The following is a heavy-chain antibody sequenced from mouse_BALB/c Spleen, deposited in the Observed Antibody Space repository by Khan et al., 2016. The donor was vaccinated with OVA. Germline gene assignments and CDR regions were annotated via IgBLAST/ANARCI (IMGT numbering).Heavy chain of an antibody. J-gene: IGHJ3*01. D-gene: IGHD4-1*01. V-gene: IGHV5-6*01. CDR1: GFTFSNYG. CDR3: TSHLTGSFAY. Sequence: EVELVESGGDLVKPGGSLKLSCAASGFTFSNYGISWVRQTPDKRLEWVATISSDGTYTSYPHRVKGRFTISRNNAKNTLYLQMSSLKSEDTAMYYCTSHLTGSFAYWGQGTLVTVSA. CDR2: ISSDGTYT.